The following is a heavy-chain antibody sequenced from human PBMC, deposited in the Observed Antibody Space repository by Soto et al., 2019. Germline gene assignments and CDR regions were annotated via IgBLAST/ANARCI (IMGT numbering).Heavy chain of an antibody. V-gene: IGHV1-69*01. CDR3: AGDVRGYSGYDSFPFDY. Sequence: QVQLVQSGAEVKKPGSSVKVSCKASGGTFSSYAISWVRQAPGQGLEWMGGIIPIFGTANYAQKFQGRVTITEDESTSTAYMELSSLRSEDTAVYYCAGDVRGYSGYDSFPFDYWGQGTLVTVSS. CDR2: IIPIFGTA. J-gene: IGHJ4*02. CDR1: GGTFSSYA. D-gene: IGHD5-12*01.